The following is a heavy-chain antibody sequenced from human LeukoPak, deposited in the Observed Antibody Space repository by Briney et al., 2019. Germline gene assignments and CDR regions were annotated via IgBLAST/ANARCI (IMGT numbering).Heavy chain of an antibody. CDR2: IWYDGSNK. J-gene: IGHJ4*02. Sequence: PGGSLRLSCAASGFTFSSYGMHWVRQAPGKGLEWVAVIWYDGSNKYYADSVKGRFTISRDNSKNTLYLQMNSLGAEDTAVYYCARGALLQYYFDYWGQGTLVTVSS. CDR1: GFTFSSYG. CDR3: ARGALLQYYFDY. V-gene: IGHV3-33*01. D-gene: IGHD3-10*01.